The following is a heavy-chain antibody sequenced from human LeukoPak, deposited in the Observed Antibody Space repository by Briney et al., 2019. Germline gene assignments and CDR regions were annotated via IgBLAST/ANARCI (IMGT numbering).Heavy chain of an antibody. CDR3: ATDYYDSSGYYYFDY. CDR1: GYTFTSYY. Sequence: ASVKVSCKASGYTFTSYYMHWVRQAPGQGLEWMGIINPSGGSTSYAQKFQGRVTMTRDTSTSTAYMELSSLRSEDTAVYYCATDYYDSSGYYYFDYWGQGTLVTVSS. J-gene: IGHJ4*02. D-gene: IGHD3-22*01. V-gene: IGHV1-46*01. CDR2: INPSGGST.